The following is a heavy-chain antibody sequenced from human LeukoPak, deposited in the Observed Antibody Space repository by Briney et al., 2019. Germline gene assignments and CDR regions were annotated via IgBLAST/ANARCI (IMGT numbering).Heavy chain of an antibody. CDR3: ARGDIMIVVGFLDY. D-gene: IGHD3-22*01. CDR1: GFTFSSYG. CDR2: IWYDGSNK. Sequence: PGGSLRLSCAASGFTFSSYGMHWVRQAPGKGLEWVAVIWYDGSNKYYADSVKGRFTISRDNSKNTLYLQMNSLRAEDTAVYYCARGDIMIVVGFLDYWGQGTLVTVSS. V-gene: IGHV3-33*01. J-gene: IGHJ4*02.